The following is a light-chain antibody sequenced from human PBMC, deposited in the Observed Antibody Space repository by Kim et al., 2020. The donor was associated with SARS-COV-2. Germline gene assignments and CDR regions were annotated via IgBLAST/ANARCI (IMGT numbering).Light chain of an antibody. CDR1: QSVSSGY. Sequence: SPGESATLSCRASQSVSSGYFAWYQQKPGQAPRLLIHGTSSRATGIPDRFSGSGSGTDFTLTISRLEPEDFAVYYCHQYGSSPYSFGQGTKLEI. J-gene: IGKJ2*03. CDR3: HQYGSSPYS. CDR2: GTS. V-gene: IGKV3-20*01.